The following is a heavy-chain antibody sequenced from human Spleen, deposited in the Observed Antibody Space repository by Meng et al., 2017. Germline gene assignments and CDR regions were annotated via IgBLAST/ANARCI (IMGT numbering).Heavy chain of an antibody. Sequence: HVPVQQWRAGLLRLVEALSLTRAGEGGSLCCYYWGWIRQPPGKRLEWIGEINHSGSTNYNPSLKSRVTISVDTSKNQFSPKLSSVTAADTAVYYCARTIGVEYSSSWDYFDYWGQGTLVTVSS. V-gene: IGHV4-34*01. CDR2: INHSGST. J-gene: IGHJ4*02. CDR1: GGSLCCYY. CDR3: ARTIGVEYSSSWDYFDY. D-gene: IGHD6-13*01.